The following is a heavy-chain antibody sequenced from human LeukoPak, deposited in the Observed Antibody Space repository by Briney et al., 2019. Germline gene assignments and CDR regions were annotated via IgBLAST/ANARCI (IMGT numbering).Heavy chain of an antibody. V-gene: IGHV4-34*01. Sequence: SETLSLTCAVYGGSFSGYYWSWIRQPPGKGLEWIGEINHSGSTNYNPSLKSRVTISVDTSKNQFSLKLSSVTAADTAVYYCARGRVFRKQLWLSSWFDPWGQGTLVTVSS. CDR3: ARGRVFRKQLWLSSWFDP. CDR1: GGSFSGYY. J-gene: IGHJ5*02. CDR2: INHSGST. D-gene: IGHD5-18*01.